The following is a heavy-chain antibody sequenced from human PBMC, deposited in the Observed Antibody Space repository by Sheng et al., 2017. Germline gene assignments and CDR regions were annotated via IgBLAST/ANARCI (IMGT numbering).Heavy chain of an antibody. Sequence: QVQLQQWGAGLLKPSETLSLTCAVYGGSFSGYYWSWIRQPPGKGLEWIGEINHSGSTNYNPSLKSRVTISVDTSKNQFSLKLSSVTAADTAVYYCASRYYYGSGRDYWGQGTLVTVSS. J-gene: IGHJ4*02. CDR2: INHSGST. D-gene: IGHD3-10*01. V-gene: IGHV4-34*01. CDR3: ASRYYYGSGRDY. CDR1: GGSFSGYY.